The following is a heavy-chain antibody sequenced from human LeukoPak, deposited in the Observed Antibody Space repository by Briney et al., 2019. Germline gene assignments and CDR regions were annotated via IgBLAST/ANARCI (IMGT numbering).Heavy chain of an antibody. CDR3: VREERGPPGGL. CDR2: IKRDGSEK. Sequence: PGGSLRLSCAASGFSFSAFWMSWVRQAPGKGLEWVANIKRDGSEKYLVDSVEGRFTVSRDNAKKSLYLQMSSLRVDDTAVYYCVREERGPPGGLWGQGTLVTVSS. D-gene: IGHD1-1*01. CDR1: GFSFSAFW. V-gene: IGHV3-7*01. J-gene: IGHJ4*02.